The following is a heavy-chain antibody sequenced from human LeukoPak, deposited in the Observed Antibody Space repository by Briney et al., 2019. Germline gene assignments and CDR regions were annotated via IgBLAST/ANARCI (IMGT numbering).Heavy chain of an antibody. D-gene: IGHD6-19*01. V-gene: IGHV3-9*01. Sequence: AGGSLRLSCSASGFTFDNYAMHWVRQAPMKGLEWVASINWRSDEIGYADSVKGRFTVSRDNAKNSLYLQMNSLETEDTAVYYCTRVQWLVRVSDYWGQGTLVTVSS. J-gene: IGHJ4*02. CDR3: TRVQWLVRVSDY. CDR1: GFTFDNYA. CDR2: INWRSDEI.